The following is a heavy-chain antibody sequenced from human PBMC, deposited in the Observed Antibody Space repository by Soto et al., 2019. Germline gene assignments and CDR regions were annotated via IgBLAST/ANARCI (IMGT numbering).Heavy chain of an antibody. CDR2: ISYDGSNK. Sequence: QVQLVESGGGVVQPGRSLRLSCAASGFTFSSYAMHWVRQAPGKGLEWVAGISYDGSNKYYADSVKGRLTISRDHSKHTLYLQMNSLRAEDTAVYYCAREGQWLNYYYYGMDVWGQGTTVTVAS. V-gene: IGHV3-30-3*01. CDR3: AREGQWLNYYYYGMDV. CDR1: GFTFSSYA. J-gene: IGHJ6*02. D-gene: IGHD3-22*01.